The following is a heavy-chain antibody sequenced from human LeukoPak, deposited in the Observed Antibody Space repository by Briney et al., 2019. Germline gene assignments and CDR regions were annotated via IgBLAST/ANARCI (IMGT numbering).Heavy chain of an antibody. CDR3: ARRGGGDVDI. D-gene: IGHD3-16*01. J-gene: IGHJ3*02. CDR1: GGSISGYY. V-gene: IGHV4-59*12. CDR2: IYYSGST. Sequence: SETLSLTCTVSGGSISGYYWAWIRQPPGKGLEWIGYIYYSGSTNYHPSLKSRVTLSVDKSKNQFSLKLSSVTAADTAVYYCARRGGGDVDIWGQGTMVTVSS.